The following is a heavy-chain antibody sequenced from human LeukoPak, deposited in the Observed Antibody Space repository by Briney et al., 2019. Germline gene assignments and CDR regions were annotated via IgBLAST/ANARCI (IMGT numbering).Heavy chain of an antibody. CDR2: IYWDDDK. D-gene: IGHD3-3*01. Sequence: SGPTLVKPTQTLTLTCTFSGFSLSTSGVGVGWIRQPPGKALEWLALIYWDDDKRYSPSLKSRLTITKDTSKNQVVLTMTNMDPVDTATYYCAHSPRHRLLRFLEWPHDAFDIWGQGTMVTVSS. CDR3: AHSPRHRLLRFLEWPHDAFDI. CDR1: GFSLSTSGVG. J-gene: IGHJ3*02. V-gene: IGHV2-5*02.